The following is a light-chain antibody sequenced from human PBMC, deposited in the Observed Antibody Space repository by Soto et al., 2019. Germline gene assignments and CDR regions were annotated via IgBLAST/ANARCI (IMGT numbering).Light chain of an antibody. CDR3: QKYNSAPRT. CDR1: HGISNY. J-gene: IGKJ4*01. CDR2: AAS. Sequence: DIQMTQSQSSVSASVGDRVTITCRASHGISNYLALYQQKPGKVPKLLIYAASTLQSGVPSRFSGSGSGTDFTLTISSLQPEDVATYYCQKYNSAPRTFGGGTKVEIK. V-gene: IGKV1-27*01.